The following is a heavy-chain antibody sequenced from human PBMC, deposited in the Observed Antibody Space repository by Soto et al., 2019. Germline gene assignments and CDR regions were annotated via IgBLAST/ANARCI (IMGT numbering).Heavy chain of an antibody. CDR3: TGEVASGY. V-gene: IGHV3-30*03. Sequence: QVQLVESGGGVVQPGRSLRLSCAASGFTFSSYGMHWVRQAPGKGLEGVAVISKDGRVKYYAESVKGRFNLSRDNSKNTLYLQMNSLGAEDTAAYYCTGEVASGYWGQGTLVTVSS. J-gene: IGHJ4*02. D-gene: IGHD2-8*02. CDR2: ISKDGRVK. CDR1: GFTFSSYG.